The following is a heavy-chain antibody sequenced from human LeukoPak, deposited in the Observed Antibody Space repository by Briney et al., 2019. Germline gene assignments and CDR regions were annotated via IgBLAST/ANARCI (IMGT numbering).Heavy chain of an antibody. Sequence: GRSLRLSCVAFGFTFDDYTMMWVRQTPGKGLEWVSGINWRTGPIGYADSVKGRFTISRDNAKNSLFLQMNSLRPEDTALYHCVRGGSKNLYGGDYFGQGTLVTVSS. V-gene: IGHV3-9*01. D-gene: IGHD3-10*02. J-gene: IGHJ4*02. CDR1: GFTFDDYT. CDR2: INWRTGPI. CDR3: VRGGSKNLYGGDY.